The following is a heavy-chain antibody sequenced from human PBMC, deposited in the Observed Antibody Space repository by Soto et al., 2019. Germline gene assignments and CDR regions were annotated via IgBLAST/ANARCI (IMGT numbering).Heavy chain of an antibody. V-gene: IGHV1-18*01. D-gene: IGHD2-15*01. CDR1: RYTLTELS. CDR3: ACGSCYDGCALDY. Sequence: ASVKVSCQVSRYTLTELSMHWVRQAPGKGLEWMGWISAYNGNTNYAQKLQGRVTMTTDTSTSTAYMELRSLRSDDTAVYYCACGSCYDGCALDYWGQGTLVTVSS. CDR2: ISAYNGNT. J-gene: IGHJ4*02.